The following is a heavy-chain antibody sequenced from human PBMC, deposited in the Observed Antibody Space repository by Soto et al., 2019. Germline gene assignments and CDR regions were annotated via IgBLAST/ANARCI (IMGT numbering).Heavy chain of an antibody. J-gene: IGHJ6*02. D-gene: IGHD5-12*01. CDR2: ISAYNGNT. V-gene: IGHV1-18*01. CDR1: GGTFSSYT. CDR3: AGLDIVADYGMDV. Sequence: ASVKVSCKASGGTFSSYTISWVRQAPGQGLEWMGWISAYNGNTNYAQKLQGRVTMTTDTSTSTAYMELRSLRSDDTAVYYCAGLDIVADYGMDVWGQGTTVTVSS.